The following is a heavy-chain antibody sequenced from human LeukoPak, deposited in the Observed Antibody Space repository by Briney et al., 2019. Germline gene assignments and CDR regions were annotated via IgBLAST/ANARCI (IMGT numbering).Heavy chain of an antibody. CDR2: VGTAGEA. J-gene: IGHJ4*02. Sequence: PGGCLRLSCAASGFTFSSYDMFWVRQATGKGLEWVSTVGTAGEAYYRASARGRFTISRQNVHNSLYLQMNSLRAWDTAVYYCAGRARTGFDYWGRGTLLSVSS. CDR1: GFTFSSYD. CDR3: AGRARTGFDY. V-gene: IGHV3-13*04. D-gene: IGHD1-1*01.